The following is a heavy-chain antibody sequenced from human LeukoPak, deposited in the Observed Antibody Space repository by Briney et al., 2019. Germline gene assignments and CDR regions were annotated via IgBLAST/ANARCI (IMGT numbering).Heavy chain of an antibody. J-gene: IGHJ4*02. CDR1: GYTFTSYD. V-gene: IGHV1-8*01. CDR2: MNPNSGNT. CDR3: ARGPAYYDFWSGYYSNQDDSSSFGY. D-gene: IGHD3-3*01. Sequence: GASVKVSCKASGYTFTSYDINWVRQATGQGLEWMGWMNPNSGNTGYAQKFQGRVTMTRNTSISTAYMELSSLRSEDTAVYYCARGPAYYDFWSGYYSNQDDSSSFGYWGQGTLVTVSS.